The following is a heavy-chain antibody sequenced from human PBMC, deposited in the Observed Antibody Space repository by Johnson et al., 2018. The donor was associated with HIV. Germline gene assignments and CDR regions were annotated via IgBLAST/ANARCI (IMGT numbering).Heavy chain of an antibody. CDR2: ISYDGSNK. CDR1: GFTFSSYA. J-gene: IGHJ3*02. CDR3: ATEPNAFDI. Sequence: QVQLVESGGGVVQPGRSLRLSCAASGFTFSSYAMHWVRQAPGKGLEWVAVISYDGSNKYYADSVKGNFIISRDDSKSTLYLQMNRLKTEDTAVYFCATEPNAFDIWGQGTLVTVSS. V-gene: IGHV3-30*04.